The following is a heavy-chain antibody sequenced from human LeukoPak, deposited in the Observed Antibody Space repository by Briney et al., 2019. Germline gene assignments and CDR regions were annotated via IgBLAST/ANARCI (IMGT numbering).Heavy chain of an antibody. J-gene: IGHJ5*02. Sequence: GGSLRLSCAASGFTFNNAWMSWVRQAPGKGLEWVGRIKSKIDGGTTDYAAPVKGRFTISRDDSQNTLFLRMSSLKTEDTVVYYCTTDRRHDILTGYYRGWFDPWGQGILVTVSS. CDR2: IKSKIDGGTT. V-gene: IGHV3-15*01. D-gene: IGHD3-9*01. CDR1: GFTFNNAW. CDR3: TTDRRHDILTGYYRGWFDP.